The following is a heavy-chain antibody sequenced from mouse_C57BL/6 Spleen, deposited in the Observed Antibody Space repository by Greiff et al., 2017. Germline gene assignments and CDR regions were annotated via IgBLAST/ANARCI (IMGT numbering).Heavy chain of an antibody. Sequence: VQLVESGPGLVAPSQSLSITCTVSGFSLTSYGVHWVRQPPGKGLEWLVVIWSDGSTTYNSAHKSRLSISKDNSKSQVFLKMNSLQTDDTAMYYCARRGGYDFGYYAMGYWGQGPSVTVSS. D-gene: IGHD2-2*01. CDR1: GFSLTSYG. V-gene: IGHV2-6*03. CDR2: IWSDGST. CDR3: ARRGGYDFGYYAMGY. J-gene: IGHJ4*01.